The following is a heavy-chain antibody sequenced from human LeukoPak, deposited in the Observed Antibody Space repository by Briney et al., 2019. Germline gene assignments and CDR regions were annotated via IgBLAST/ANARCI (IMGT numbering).Heavy chain of an antibody. V-gene: IGHV1-46*02. CDR2: INPSGGST. CDR1: GYAFNSYY. J-gene: IGHJ4*02. Sequence: ASVKVSCKASGYAFNSYYIHWVRQAPGQGLEWMGIINPSGGSTSYVQKFQGRVTMTRDTSTSTLYMEVSSLISEDTAVYYCARGGYCTSTSCYLDYWGQGTLVTVSS. CDR3: ARGGYCTSTSCYLDY. D-gene: IGHD2-2*01.